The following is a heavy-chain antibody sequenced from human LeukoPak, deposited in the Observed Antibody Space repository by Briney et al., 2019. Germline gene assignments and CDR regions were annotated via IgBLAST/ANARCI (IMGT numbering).Heavy chain of an antibody. D-gene: IGHD6-19*01. CDR1: GFTFSSYW. CDR3: ARDRGGWSPYFNY. V-gene: IGHV3-7*04. CDR2: IKQDGSEK. Sequence: PGRSLRLSCAASGFTFSSYWMSWVRQAPGKGLEWVANIKQDGSEKYYVDSVKGRFTISRDNAKNSLYLQMNSLRAEDTAVYYCARDRGGWSPYFNYWGQGTLVTVSS. J-gene: IGHJ4*02.